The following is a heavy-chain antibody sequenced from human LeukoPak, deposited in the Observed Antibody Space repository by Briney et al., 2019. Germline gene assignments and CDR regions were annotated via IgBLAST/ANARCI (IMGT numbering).Heavy chain of an antibody. CDR3: ARDESRDGYKAGDY. CDR1: GFTFSSYW. D-gene: IGHD5-24*01. J-gene: IGHJ4*02. V-gene: IGHV3-74*01. CDR2: INSDGSST. Sequence: PGGSLRLSCAASGFTFSSYWMHWVRQAPGKRLVWVSRINSDGSSTSYADSVKGRFTISRDNAKNTLYLQMNSLRAEDTAVYYCARDESRDGYKAGDYWGQGTLVTVSS.